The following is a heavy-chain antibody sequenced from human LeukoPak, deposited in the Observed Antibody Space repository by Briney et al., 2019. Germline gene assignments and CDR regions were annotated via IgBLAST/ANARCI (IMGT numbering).Heavy chain of an antibody. V-gene: IGHV4-31*03. J-gene: IGHJ5*02. CDR1: GGTISSGGYY. CDR3: ARGQIAAAEPHNWFDP. CDR2: IYYSGST. D-gene: IGHD6-13*01. Sequence: PSETLSLTCTVSGGTISSGGYYWSWIRQHPGKGLEWIGYIYYSGSTYYNPSLKSRVTISVDTSKNQFSLKLSSVTAADTAVYYCARGQIAAAEPHNWFDPWGQGTLVTVSS.